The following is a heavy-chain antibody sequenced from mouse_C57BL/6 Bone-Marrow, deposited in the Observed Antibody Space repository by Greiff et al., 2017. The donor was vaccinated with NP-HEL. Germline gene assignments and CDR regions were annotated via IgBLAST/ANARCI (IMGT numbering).Heavy chain of an antibody. J-gene: IGHJ4*01. D-gene: IGHD1-1*01. CDR3: ARRGYYGSHYAMDY. Sequence: DVKLQESGPGLVKPSQSLSLTCSVTGYSITSGYYWNWIRQFPGNKLEWMGYISYDGSNNYNPSLKNRISITRDTSKNQVFLKLNSVTTEDTATYYCARRGYYGSHYAMDYWGQGTSVTVSS. CDR2: ISYDGSN. CDR1: GYSITSGYY. V-gene: IGHV3-6*01.